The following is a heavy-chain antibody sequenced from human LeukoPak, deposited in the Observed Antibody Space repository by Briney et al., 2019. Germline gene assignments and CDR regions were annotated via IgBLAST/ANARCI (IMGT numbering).Heavy chain of an antibody. D-gene: IGHD2-2*01. CDR3: ASFPPRKPAATNWFDP. J-gene: IGHJ5*02. CDR2: IIPIFGTA. V-gene: IGHV1-69*05. Sequence: SVKVSCEASGGTFSSYAISWVRQAPGQGLEWMGGIIPIFGTANYAQKFQGRVTITTDESTSTAYMELSSLRSEDTAVYYCASFPPRKPAATNWFDPWGQGTLVTVSS. CDR1: GGTFSSYA.